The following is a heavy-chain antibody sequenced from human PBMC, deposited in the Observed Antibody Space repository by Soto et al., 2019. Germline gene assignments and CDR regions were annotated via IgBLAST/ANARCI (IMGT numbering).Heavy chain of an antibody. J-gene: IGHJ6*02. D-gene: IGHD2-8*02. CDR3: ERALGGLLDGMDV. CDR1: GGSISSSSYY. V-gene: IGHV4-39*01. Sequence: PSETLSLTCTVSGGSISSSSYYWGWIRQPPGKGLEWIGSIYYSGSTYYNPSLKSRVTISVDTSKNQYSLKLSSVTAADTAVYYCERALGGLLDGMDVWGQGTTVTVSS. CDR2: IYYSGST.